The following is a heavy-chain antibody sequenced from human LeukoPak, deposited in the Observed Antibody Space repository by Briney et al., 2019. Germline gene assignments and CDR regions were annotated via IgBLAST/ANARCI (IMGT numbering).Heavy chain of an antibody. D-gene: IGHD4-17*01. CDR1: GYTFTGYY. CDR3: ARESGYGDLRVYGY. V-gene: IGHV1-2*02. CDR2: INPNSGGT. Sequence: EASVKVSRKASGYTFTGYYMHWVRQAPGQGLEWMGWINPNSGGTNYAQKFQGRVTMTRDTSISTAYMELSRLRSDDTAVYYCARESGYGDLRVYGYWGQGTLVTVSS. J-gene: IGHJ4*02.